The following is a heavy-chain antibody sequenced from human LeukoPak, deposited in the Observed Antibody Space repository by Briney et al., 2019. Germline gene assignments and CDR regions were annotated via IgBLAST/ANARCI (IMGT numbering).Heavy chain of an antibody. CDR2: ISAYNGNT. D-gene: IGHD3-22*01. Sequence: ASVKVSCKACGYTFTSYGISWVRQAPGQGLEWMGWISAYNGNTNYAQKLQGRVTMTTDTSTSTAYMELRSLRSDDTAVYYCARSPYYYDSSGYIFFDYWGQGTLVTVSS. CDR1: GYTFTSYG. J-gene: IGHJ4*02. V-gene: IGHV1-18*01. CDR3: ARSPYYYDSSGYIFFDY.